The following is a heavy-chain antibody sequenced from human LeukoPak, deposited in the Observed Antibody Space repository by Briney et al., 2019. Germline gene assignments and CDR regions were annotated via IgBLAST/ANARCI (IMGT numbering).Heavy chain of an antibody. Sequence: SEILSLTCTVSDGSISSYYWSWIRQPPGKGLEWIGYIYYSGSTNYNPSLKSRVTISVDTSKNQFSLKLSSVTAADTAVYYCARGWGFFDYWGQGTLVTVSS. J-gene: IGHJ4*02. D-gene: IGHD3-16*01. V-gene: IGHV4-59*01. CDR3: ARGWGFFDY. CDR2: IYYSGST. CDR1: DGSISSYY.